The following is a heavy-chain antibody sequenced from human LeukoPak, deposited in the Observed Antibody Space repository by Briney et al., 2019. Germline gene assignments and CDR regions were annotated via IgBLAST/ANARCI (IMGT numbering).Heavy chain of an antibody. Sequence: GESLKISCKGSGYSFTSYWIGWVRPMPAKGLEWMGIIYPGDSDTRYSPSFQGQVTISADKSISTAYLQWSSLKASDTAMYYCAILRWELNPYYLDYWGQGTLVTVSS. D-gene: IGHD1-26*01. J-gene: IGHJ4*02. CDR3: AILRWELNPYYLDY. CDR2: IYPGDSDT. CDR1: GYSFTSYW. V-gene: IGHV5-51*01.